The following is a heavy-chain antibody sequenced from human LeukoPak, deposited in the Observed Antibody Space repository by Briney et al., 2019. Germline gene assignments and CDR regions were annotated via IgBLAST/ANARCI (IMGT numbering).Heavy chain of an antibody. CDR2: IYTSRST. J-gene: IGHJ3*02. CDR1: GGSISGYY. D-gene: IGHD4-23*01. V-gene: IGHV4-4*07. CDR3: ARGPQDFGGNSGYNDAFDI. Sequence: PSETLSLTCTVSGGSISGYYWSWIRQPAGKGLEWIGRIYTSRSTNYNPSLKSRVTMSVDTSKNQFSLKLSSVTAADTAVYYCARGPQDFGGNSGYNDAFDIWGQGTMVTVSS.